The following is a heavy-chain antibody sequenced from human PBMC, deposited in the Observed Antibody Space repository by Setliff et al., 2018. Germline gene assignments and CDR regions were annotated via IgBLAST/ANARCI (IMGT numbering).Heavy chain of an antibody. Sequence: PSETLSLTCTVSGGSLRNNFWGWIRQSPGKGLEWIGSLYYSGTTYHNRSLRSRVTISIDTSKNQFSLKVTSVTAADTAVYYCASRSGVVEDPPRQVILDDGFDIWGQGTMVTVSS. CDR2: LYYSGTT. D-gene: IGHD2-15*01. V-gene: IGHV4-39*01. CDR3: ASRSGVVEDPPRQVILDDGFDI. CDR1: GGSLRNNF. J-gene: IGHJ3*02.